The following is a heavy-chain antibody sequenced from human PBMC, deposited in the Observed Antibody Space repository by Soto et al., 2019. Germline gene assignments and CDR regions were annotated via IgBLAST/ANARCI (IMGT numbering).Heavy chain of an antibody. D-gene: IGHD4-17*01. CDR3: ARHVLGDYPRRPYYFDY. CDR2: IYYSGST. J-gene: IGHJ4*02. Sequence: SETLSLTCTVSGGSISSSSYYWGWIRQPPGKGLEWIGSIYYSGSTYYNPSLKSRVTISVDTSKNQFSLKLSSVTAADTAVYYCARHVLGDYPRRPYYFDYWGQGTLVTVSS. CDR1: GGSISSSSYY. V-gene: IGHV4-39*01.